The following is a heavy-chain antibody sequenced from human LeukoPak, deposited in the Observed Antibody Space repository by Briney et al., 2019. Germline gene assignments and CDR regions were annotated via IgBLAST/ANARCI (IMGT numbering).Heavy chain of an antibody. D-gene: IGHD2-2*01. CDR3: ASSRYCSSTSCPYYFDY. Sequence: GGSLRLSCAASGFTFSSYAMSWVRQAPGKGLEWVSAISGSGGSTYYADSVKGRFTISRDNSKNTLYLQMNSLRAEDTAVYYCASSRYCSSTSCPYYFDYWGQGTLVTVSS. J-gene: IGHJ4*02. CDR2: ISGSGGST. V-gene: IGHV3-23*01. CDR1: GFTFSSYA.